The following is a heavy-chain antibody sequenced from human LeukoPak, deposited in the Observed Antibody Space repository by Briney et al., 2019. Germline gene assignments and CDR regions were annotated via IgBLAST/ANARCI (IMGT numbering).Heavy chain of an antibody. Sequence: PSETLSLTCAVYGGSFSGYYWSWIRQPPGKGLEWIGEINHSGSTNYNPSLKSRVTISVDTSKNQFSLKLSSVTAADTAVYYCARGRPSIVMITFGGVNPFDYWGQGTLVTVSS. J-gene: IGHJ4*02. D-gene: IGHD3-16*01. CDR1: GGSFSGYY. CDR3: ARGRPSIVMITFGGVNPFDY. V-gene: IGHV4-34*01. CDR2: INHSGST.